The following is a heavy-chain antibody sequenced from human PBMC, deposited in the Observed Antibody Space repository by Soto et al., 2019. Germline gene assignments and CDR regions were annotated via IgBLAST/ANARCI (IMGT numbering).Heavy chain of an antibody. Sequence: QVHLVQSGAEVKKPGASVKVSCKASGYTFTSYGITWVRQATGQVLEWMGWISAHNGNTDYAQKLQGRVIVTRDTSTSTAYMELRSLISDDTAVYYCARGRYGDYWGQGALVTVSS. CDR3: ARGRYGDY. CDR1: GYTFTSYG. CDR2: ISAHNGNT. J-gene: IGHJ4*02. V-gene: IGHV1-18*01. D-gene: IGHD1-1*01.